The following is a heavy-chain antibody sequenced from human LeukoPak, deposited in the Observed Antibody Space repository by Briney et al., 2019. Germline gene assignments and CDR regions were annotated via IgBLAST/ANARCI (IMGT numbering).Heavy chain of an antibody. J-gene: IGHJ4*02. Sequence: GASVKVSCKASGYTFTSYDINWVRQATGQGLEWMGWMNPNSGNTGYAQKFQGRVTMTRNTSISTAYMELSSLRSEDTAVYYCARAFMVRGVISPGYWGQGTLVTVSS. V-gene: IGHV1-8*01. CDR3: ARAFMVRGVISPGY. D-gene: IGHD3-10*01. CDR2: MNPNSGNT. CDR1: GYTFTSYD.